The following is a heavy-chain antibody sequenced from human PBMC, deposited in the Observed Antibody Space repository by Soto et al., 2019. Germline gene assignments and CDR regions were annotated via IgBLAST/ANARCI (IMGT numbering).Heavy chain of an antibody. V-gene: IGHV3-23*01. CDR2: ISGSGGST. J-gene: IGHJ5*01. D-gene: IGHD2-8*01. CDR1: GFTLSRYA. Sequence: PVGTLRLSGAAAGFTLSRYAMSWVLHAPRKGLEWVSAISGSGGSTYYADSVKGRFTISRDNSKNTLYLQMNSLRAEDTAVYYCAKDFISYIMLSALFD. CDR3: AKDFISYIMLSALFD.